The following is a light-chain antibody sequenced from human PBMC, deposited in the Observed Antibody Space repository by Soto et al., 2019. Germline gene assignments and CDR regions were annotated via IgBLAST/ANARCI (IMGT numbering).Light chain of an antibody. J-gene: IGKJ3*01. CDR2: GAS. V-gene: IGKV3-20*01. CDR1: QSVSSSY. Sequence: EIVLTQSPGTLSLSPGERATLSCRASQSVSSSYLAWYQQKPGQAPRLLIYGASSRATGIPHRFSGSGSGTDFTLTISRLEPEDFALYYCQQYGSSPHTFGPGTKVDIK. CDR3: QQYGSSPHT.